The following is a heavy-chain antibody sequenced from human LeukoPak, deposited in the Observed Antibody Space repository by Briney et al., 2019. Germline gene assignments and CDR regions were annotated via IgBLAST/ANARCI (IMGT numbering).Heavy chain of an antibody. CDR2: ICSDGSNR. CDR1: GFIFSHYG. J-gene: IGHJ4*02. CDR3: ARDAERGFDYSNSLDY. Sequence: PGRSLRLSCAASGFIFSHYGMHWVRQAPGKGLEWVAVICSDGSNRFYADSVKGRFTISRDNSQNTVFLQMNSLRAEDTAMYYCARDAERGFDYSNSLDYWGQGTLVTVSS. D-gene: IGHD4-11*01. V-gene: IGHV3-33*01.